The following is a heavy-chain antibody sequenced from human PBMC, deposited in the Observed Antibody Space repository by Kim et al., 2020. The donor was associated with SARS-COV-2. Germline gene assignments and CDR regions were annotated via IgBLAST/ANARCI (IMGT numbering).Heavy chain of an antibody. D-gene: IGHD4-4*01. V-gene: IGHV1-69*13. CDR2: IIPIFGTA. CDR1: GGTFSSYA. CDR3: ARDWGFTVTRTASIYYYYGMDV. J-gene: IGHJ6*02. Sequence: SVKVSCKASGGTFSSYAISWVRQAPGQGLEWMGGIIPIFGTANYAQKFQGRVTITADESTSTAYMELSSLRSEDTAVYYCARDWGFTVTRTASIYYYYGMDVWGQGTTVTVSS.